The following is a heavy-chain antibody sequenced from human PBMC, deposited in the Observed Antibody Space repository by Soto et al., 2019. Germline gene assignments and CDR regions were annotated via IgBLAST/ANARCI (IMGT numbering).Heavy chain of an antibody. J-gene: IGHJ4*02. D-gene: IGHD2-2*01. CDR1: GGSFSGDY. V-gene: IGHV4-34*01. Sequence: LSLTCAVYGGSFSGDYWSWIRQPPGKGLEWIGEINHSGSTNYNPSLKSRVTISVDTSKNQFSLKLSSVTAADTAVYYCARGGCSSTSCYSFVYYFDYWGQGTLVTVSS. CDR3: ARGGCSSTSCYSFVYYFDY. CDR2: INHSGST.